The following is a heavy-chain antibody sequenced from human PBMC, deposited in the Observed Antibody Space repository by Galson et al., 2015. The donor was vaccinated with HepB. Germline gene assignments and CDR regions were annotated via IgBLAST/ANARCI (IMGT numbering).Heavy chain of an antibody. CDR3: ARDYPLFDS. D-gene: IGHD3-16*02. CDR2: LYGDDTT. J-gene: IGHJ4*02. CDR1: GFTVTNYY. Sequence: SLRLSCAASGFTVTNYYMSWVRQTPEKGLEWVSLLYGDDTTYYADSVRGRFTISRDIGKNTLFLQMDSLRAEDTAVYYCARDYPLFDSWGQGTLVTVSS. V-gene: IGHV3-53*01.